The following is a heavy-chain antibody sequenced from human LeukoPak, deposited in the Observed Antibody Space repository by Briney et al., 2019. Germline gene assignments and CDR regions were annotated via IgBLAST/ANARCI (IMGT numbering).Heavy chain of an antibody. CDR3: ARDGFGELHYYYYYYMDV. CDR2: INPNSGGT. Sequence: GASVKVSCKASGYTFIGYYMHWVRRAPGQGLEWMGWINPNSGGTNYAQKFQGRVTMTRDTSISTAYMELSRLRSDDTAVYYCARDGFGELHYYYYYYMDVWGKGTTVTISS. D-gene: IGHD3-10*01. V-gene: IGHV1-2*02. J-gene: IGHJ6*03. CDR1: GYTFIGYY.